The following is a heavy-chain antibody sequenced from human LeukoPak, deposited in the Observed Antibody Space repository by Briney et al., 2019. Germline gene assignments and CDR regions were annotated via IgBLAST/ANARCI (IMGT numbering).Heavy chain of an antibody. CDR2: IKQDGSEK. D-gene: IGHD3-22*01. CDR1: GFTLSSYG. J-gene: IGHJ4*02. V-gene: IGHV3-7*01. CDR3: ARDYPYGRSGPSAGRFDY. Sequence: GGSLRLSCAASGFTLSSYGMSWVRQAPGKGLEWVADIKQDGSEKFYVDSVEGRFTISRDNAKNSLYLQMNSLRAEDTAVYYCARDYPYGRSGPSAGRFDYWGQGTLVTVCS.